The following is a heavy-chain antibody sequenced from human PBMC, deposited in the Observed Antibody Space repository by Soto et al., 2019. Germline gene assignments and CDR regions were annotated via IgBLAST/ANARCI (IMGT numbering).Heavy chain of an antibody. CDR3: VKQWLVYFQH. CDR1: GFTFSSYA. D-gene: IGHD6-19*01. J-gene: IGHJ1*01. V-gene: IGHV3-30-3*01. CDR2: ISYDGSNK. Sequence: QVQLVESGGGVVQPGRSLRLSCAASGFTFSSYAMHWVRQAPGKGLEWVAVISYDGSNKYYADSVKDRFTISRDNSKNTLYLQMNSLRAEDTAVYYCVKQWLVYFQHWGQGTLVTVSS.